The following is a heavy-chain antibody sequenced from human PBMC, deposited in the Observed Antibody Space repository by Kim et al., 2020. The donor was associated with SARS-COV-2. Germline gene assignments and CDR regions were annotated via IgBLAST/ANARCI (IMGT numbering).Heavy chain of an antibody. CDR2: ISYDGSNK. Sequence: GGSLRLSCAASGFTFSSYGMHWVRQAPGKGLEWVAVISYDGSNKYYADSVKGRFTISRDNSKNTLYLQMNSLRAEDTAVYYCAKDLVGATGWFDPWGQGTLVTVSS. CDR1: GFTFSSYG. J-gene: IGHJ5*02. CDR3: AKDLVGATGWFDP. D-gene: IGHD1-26*01. V-gene: IGHV3-30*18.